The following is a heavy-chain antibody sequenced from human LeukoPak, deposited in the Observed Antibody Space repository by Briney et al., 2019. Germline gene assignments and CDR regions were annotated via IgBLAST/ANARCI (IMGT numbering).Heavy chain of an antibody. CDR2: INHSGST. CDR3: AREALPNYYDSSGSYDY. V-gene: IGHV4-34*01. D-gene: IGHD3-22*01. J-gene: IGHJ4*02. Sequence: SETLSLTCAVYGGSFSGYYWSWIRQPPGKGLEWIGEINHSGSTNYNPSLKSRVTISVDTSKNQFSLKLSSVTAADTAVYYCAREALPNYYDSSGSYDYWGQGTLVTVSS. CDR1: GGSFSGYY.